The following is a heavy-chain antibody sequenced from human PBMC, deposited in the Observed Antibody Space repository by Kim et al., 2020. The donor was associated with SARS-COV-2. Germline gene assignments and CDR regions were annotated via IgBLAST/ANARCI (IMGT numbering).Heavy chain of an antibody. V-gene: IGHV3-33*01. Sequence: GGSLRLSCAASGFTFSSYGMHWVRQAPGKGLEWVAVIWYDGSNKYYADSVKGRFTISRDNSKNTLYLQMNSLRAEDSAVYYCARDHPFGGDYDLGKDVWGQGTPVTVSS. CDR2: IWYDGSNK. J-gene: IGHJ6*02. D-gene: IGHD4-17*01. CDR3: ARDHPFGGDYDLGKDV. CDR1: GFTFSSYG.